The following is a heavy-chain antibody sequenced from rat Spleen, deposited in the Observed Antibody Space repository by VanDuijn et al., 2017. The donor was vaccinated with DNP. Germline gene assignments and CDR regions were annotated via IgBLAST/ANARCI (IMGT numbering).Heavy chain of an antibody. CDR3: TRHVLPLRVWDY. J-gene: IGHJ2*01. D-gene: IGHD1-4*01. V-gene: IGHV5-22*01. CDR2: ISYDGGST. Sequence: EVQLVESGGGLVQPGRSLKLSCVASGFTFRDYYMAWVRQVPTKGLEWVAYISYDGGSTYNGDSVKGRFTISRDNAKSTLYLQMNSLRSEDMATYYCTRHVLPLRVWDYWGQGVMVTVSS. CDR1: GFTFRDYY.